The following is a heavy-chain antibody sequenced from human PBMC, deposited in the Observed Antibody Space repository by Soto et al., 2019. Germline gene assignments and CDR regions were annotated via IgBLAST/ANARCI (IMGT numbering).Heavy chain of an antibody. J-gene: IGHJ3*02. CDR1: AFTFSSYS. D-gene: IGHD3-22*01. CDR2: ISSSSSTI. V-gene: IGHV3-48*01. Sequence: PGGWLRLSCAASAFTFSSYSMNWLRQAPGKRLERVSYISSSSSTIYYADSLKCRFTISRDNSKNSLCLQMNSLRGADTAVYYSGRDVYYCGSSCTDDFDIWWRETMVTVSS. CDR3: GRDVYYCGSSCTDDFDI.